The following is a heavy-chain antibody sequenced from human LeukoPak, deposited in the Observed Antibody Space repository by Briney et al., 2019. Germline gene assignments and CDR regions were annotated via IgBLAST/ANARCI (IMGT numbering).Heavy chain of an antibody. D-gene: IGHD6-6*01. CDR3: ARIGYSSSSLDY. V-gene: IGHV3-7*01. CDR1: GFTFSNYW. CDR2: IKQDGSVK. J-gene: IGHJ4*02. Sequence: GGSLRLSCVASGFTFSNYWMTWVRQAPGKGLEWVANIKQDGSVKYYVESVKGRFTISRDNTKNSVYLQVNSLRAEDTVVYHCARIGYSSSSLDYWGQGTLVPVSS.